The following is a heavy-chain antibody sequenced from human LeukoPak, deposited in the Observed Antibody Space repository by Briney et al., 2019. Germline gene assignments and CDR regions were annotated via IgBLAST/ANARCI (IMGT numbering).Heavy chain of an antibody. D-gene: IGHD5-24*01. CDR3: ARRANGYNSKQRYFDY. CDR2: IIPIFGTA. CDR1: GGTFSSYA. J-gene: IGHJ4*02. Sequence: ASVKVSCKASGGTFSSYAISWVRQAPGQGLERMGGIIPIFGTANYAQKFQGRVTITTDESTSTAYMELSSLRSEDTAVYYCARRANGYNSKQRYFDYWGQGTLVTVSS. V-gene: IGHV1-69*05.